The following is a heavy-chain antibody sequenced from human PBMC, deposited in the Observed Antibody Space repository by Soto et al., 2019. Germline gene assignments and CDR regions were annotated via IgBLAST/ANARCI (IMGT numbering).Heavy chain of an antibody. J-gene: IGHJ4*02. Sequence: ASVKVSCKASGYTFTIYGIIWVRQAPGQGLEWMGWISAYNGNTNYAQKLQGRVTMTTDTSTSTAYMELRSLRSDDTAVYYCARDEPFEYSSSPIDYWGQGTLVTVSS. CDR1: GYTFTIYG. V-gene: IGHV1-18*01. D-gene: IGHD6-6*01. CDR3: ARDEPFEYSSSPIDY. CDR2: ISAYNGNT.